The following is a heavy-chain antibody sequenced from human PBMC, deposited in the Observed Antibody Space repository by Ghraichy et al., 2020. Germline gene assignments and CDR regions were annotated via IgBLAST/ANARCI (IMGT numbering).Heavy chain of an antibody. D-gene: IGHD3-22*01. CDR2: IGTAGDT. Sequence: GESLNISCAASGFTFSSYDMHWVRQATGKGLEWVSAIGTAGDTYYPGSVKGRFTISRENAKNSLYLQMNSLRAGDTAVYYCARGYYYDSSGYTAGLRAFDIWGQGTMVTVSS. CDR3: ARGYYYDSSGYTAGLRAFDI. V-gene: IGHV3-13*01. CDR1: GFTFSSYD. J-gene: IGHJ3*02.